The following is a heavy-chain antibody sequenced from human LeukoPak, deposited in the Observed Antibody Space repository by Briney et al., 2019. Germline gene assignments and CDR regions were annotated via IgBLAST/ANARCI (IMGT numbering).Heavy chain of an antibody. CDR1: GGSISSYY. V-gene: IGHV4-59*01. D-gene: IGHD2-2*01. CDR3: SRDHGYCSSTSYYFWFDP. J-gene: IGHJ5*02. CDR2: IYYSGST. Sequence: SETLSLTCTVSGGSISSYYWSWIRQPPGKGLEWIGYIYYSGSTNYNPSLKSRVTISVDTSKNQFSLKLSSVTAADTAVYYCSRDHGYCSSTSYYFWFDPWGQGTLVTVSS.